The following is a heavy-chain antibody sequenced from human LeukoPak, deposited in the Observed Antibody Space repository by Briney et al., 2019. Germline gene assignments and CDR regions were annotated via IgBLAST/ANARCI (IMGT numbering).Heavy chain of an antibody. CDR1: GGSISSSNW. J-gene: IGHJ4*02. Sequence: SGTLSLTCAVSGGSISSSNWWSWVRQPPGKGLEWIGEIYHSGSTNYNPSLKSRVTISVDKSKNQFSLKLSSVTAADTAVYYCARTLGIFGVVRYFDYWGQGTLVTVSS. CDR2: IYHSGST. CDR3: ARTLGIFGVVRYFDY. D-gene: IGHD3-3*02. V-gene: IGHV4-4*02.